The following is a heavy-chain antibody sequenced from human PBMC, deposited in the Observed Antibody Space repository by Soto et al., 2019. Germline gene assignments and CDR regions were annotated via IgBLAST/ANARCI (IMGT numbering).Heavy chain of an antibody. CDR1: CGSLRGYF. CDR3: ARGLILWYGELSRRGDHYYYMDV. D-gene: IGHD3-10*01. CDR2: INESGST. Sequence: QGALPQGGARLLKPSGALALPFAGYCGSLRGYFLDRVRQAPGKGVEGVGEINESGSTKYNPSLKSRVTISVDTTKNQFSLKLSSVTAADRAVYYCARGLILWYGELSRRGDHYYYMDVWGKGTTVTVSS. V-gene: IGHV4-34*02. J-gene: IGHJ6*03.